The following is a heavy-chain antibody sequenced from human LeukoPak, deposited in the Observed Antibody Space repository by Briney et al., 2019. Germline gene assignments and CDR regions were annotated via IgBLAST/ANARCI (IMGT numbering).Heavy chain of an antibody. V-gene: IGHV3-30*04. J-gene: IGHJ3*02. CDR1: GFTFSSYA. CDR2: ISYDGSNK. D-gene: IGHD3-10*01. Sequence: GGSLRLSCAASGFTFSSYAMHWVRQAPGKGLEWVAVISYDGSNKYYADSVKGRFTISRDNSKNTLYLQMNSLRAEDTPVYYCARELGSGSYRARSSDAFDIWGQGTMVTVSS. CDR3: ARELGSGSYRARSSDAFDI.